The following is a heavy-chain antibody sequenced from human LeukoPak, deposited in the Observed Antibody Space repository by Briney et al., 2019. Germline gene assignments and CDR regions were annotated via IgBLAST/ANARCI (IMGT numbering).Heavy chain of an antibody. D-gene: IGHD1-26*01. CDR3: ARTDSGNLGYFDY. CDR2: INQDGSVK. J-gene: IGHJ4*02. V-gene: IGHV3-7*01. Sequence: GRSLRLSCAASGFTFSSNWMSWVRQAPGKRLEWVANINQDGSVKHYVDAVKGRFTISRDNAENSLCLQMDSLRAEDTAVYYCARTDSGNLGYFDYWGQGTLVSVSS. CDR1: GFTFSSNW.